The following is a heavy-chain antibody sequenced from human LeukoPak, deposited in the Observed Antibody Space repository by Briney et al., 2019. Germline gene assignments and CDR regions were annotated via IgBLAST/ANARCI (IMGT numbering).Heavy chain of an antibody. V-gene: IGHV4-59*01. CDR2: IYYSGST. D-gene: IGHD3-9*01. Sequence: SETLSLTCTVSGGSISSYYWSWIRQPPGKGLEWIGYIYYSGSTNYNPSLKSRVTISVDTSKTQFSLKLSSVTAADTAVYYCARGRNDILTGHLYYFDYWGQGTLVTVSS. J-gene: IGHJ4*02. CDR1: GGSISSYY. CDR3: ARGRNDILTGHLYYFDY.